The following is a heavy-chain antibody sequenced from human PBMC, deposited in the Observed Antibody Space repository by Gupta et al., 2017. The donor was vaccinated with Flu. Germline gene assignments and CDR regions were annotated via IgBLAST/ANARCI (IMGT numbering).Heavy chain of an antibody. CDR1: GFTLTIYG. V-gene: IGHV3-33*01. CDR2: NWFDGDVK. D-gene: IGHD2-21*02. Sequence: QLVEPGAGVVQPGKSLSLSCEASGFTLTIYGMHWVRQAPGKGLEWVAVNWFDGDVKSYADSVKGRFSVSGDDSKNALYLQMDNLRPEDTAKYYCARDTSGGDYRAYYGMDVWGQGTTVTVS. J-gene: IGHJ6*02. CDR3: ARDTSGGDYRAYYGMDV.